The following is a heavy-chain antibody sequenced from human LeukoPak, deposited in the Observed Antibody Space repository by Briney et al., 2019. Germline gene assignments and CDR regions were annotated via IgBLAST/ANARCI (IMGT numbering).Heavy chain of an antibody. J-gene: IGHJ4*02. CDR1: GFTVGNNY. CDR3: ARGSHSYDYVWGSYRSVPFDY. CDR2: IFSHGET. V-gene: IGHV3-66*01. D-gene: IGHD3-16*02. Sequence: GGSLRLSCAASGFTVGNNYMNWVRQAPGKGLEWVSLIFSHGETSYADSVKGRFTISRDNSKNTLYLQMNGLRVEDTAVYYCARGSHSYDYVWGSYRSVPFDYWGQGTLVTVSS.